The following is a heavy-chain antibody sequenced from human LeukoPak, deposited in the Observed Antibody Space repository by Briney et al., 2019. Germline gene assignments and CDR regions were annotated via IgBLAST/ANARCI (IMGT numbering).Heavy chain of an antibody. CDR1: GGSISSYY. CDR3: ARNYCSSTSCLEYNWFDP. Sequence: SETLSLTCTVSGGSISSYYWSWIRQPPGKGLEWIGYIYYSGSTNYNASLKSRVTISVDTSKKQFSLKLSSVTAADTAVYYCARNYCSSTSCLEYNWFDPWGQGTLVTVYS. J-gene: IGHJ5*02. V-gene: IGHV4-59*08. D-gene: IGHD2-2*01. CDR2: IYYSGST.